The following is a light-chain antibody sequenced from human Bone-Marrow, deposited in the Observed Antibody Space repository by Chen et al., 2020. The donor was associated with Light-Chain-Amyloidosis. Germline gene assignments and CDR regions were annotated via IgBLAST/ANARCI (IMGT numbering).Light chain of an antibody. J-gene: IGLJ3*02. CDR1: SSDVGGYNY. V-gene: IGLV2-14*03. Sequence: QSALTQPASVSGSPGQSITISCTGTSSDVGGYNYVSWYQQHPGTAPKLVIFDVSYRPSGISNRFSSSKSGNTASLTISGLQAEDEADYYCSSYTRSSTWLFGGGTRLTVL. CDR3: SSYTRSSTWL. CDR2: DVS.